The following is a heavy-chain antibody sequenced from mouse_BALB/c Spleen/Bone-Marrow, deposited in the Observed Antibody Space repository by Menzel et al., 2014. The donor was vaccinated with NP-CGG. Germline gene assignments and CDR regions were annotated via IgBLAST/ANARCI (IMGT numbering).Heavy chain of an antibody. CDR2: IWSGGST. CDR1: GFSLTSYG. V-gene: IGHV2-4-1*01. D-gene: IGHD1-2*01. CDR3: ARNMDSYYGYLAY. J-gene: IGHJ3*01. Sequence: QVHVKQSGPGLVQPSQSLSITCTVSGFSLTSYGVHWVRQSPGKGLEWLGVIWSGGSTDYNAGFISRLSISKDNSKSQVFFKMNNLQADDTAIYYCARNMDSYYGYLAYWGQGTLVTVSA.